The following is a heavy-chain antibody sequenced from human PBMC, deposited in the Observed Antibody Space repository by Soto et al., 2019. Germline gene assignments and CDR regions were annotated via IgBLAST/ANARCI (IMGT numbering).Heavy chain of an antibody. J-gene: IGHJ5*02. CDR2: ISGSGSSI. V-gene: IGHV3-23*01. CDR1: GFTFSNYA. D-gene: IGHD6-13*01. CDR3: AKGGDSSSWKNWFAP. Sequence: GGSLRLSCAASGFTFSNYAMTWVLQAPGKGLEWVSGISGSGSSIYYADSVKGRFTISRDNSKNTLYLQMNSLRAEDTAVYYCAKGGDSSSWKNWFAPWGQGTLVTVSS.